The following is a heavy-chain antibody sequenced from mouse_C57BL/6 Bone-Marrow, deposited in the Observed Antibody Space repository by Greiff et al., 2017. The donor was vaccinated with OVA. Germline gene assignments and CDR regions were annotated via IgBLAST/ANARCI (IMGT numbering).Heavy chain of an antibody. CDR1: GYSITSDY. J-gene: IGHJ4*01. V-gene: IGHV3-8*01. Sequence: HLVESGPGLAKPSQTLSLTCSVTGYSITSDYWNWIRKFPGNKLEYMGYISYSGSTYYNPSLKSRISITRDTSKNQYYLQLNSVTTEDTATYYCARSPYSNLYYYAMDYWGQGTSVTVSS. D-gene: IGHD2-5*01. CDR2: ISYSGST. CDR3: ARSPYSNLYYYAMDY.